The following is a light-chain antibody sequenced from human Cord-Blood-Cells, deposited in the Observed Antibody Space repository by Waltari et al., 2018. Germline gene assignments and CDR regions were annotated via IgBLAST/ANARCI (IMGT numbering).Light chain of an antibody. CDR2: RNN. V-gene: IGLV1-47*01. J-gene: IGLJ3*02. CDR3: AAWDDSLSGPV. Sequence: QSVLTQPPSASGTPGQRVTISCSGSSSNIGSNSVYWYPQLPGTAPKLRIYRNNQRPSGVPDRFSGSKSGTSASLAISGLRSEDEADYYCAAWDDSLSGPVFGGGTKLTVL. CDR1: SSNIGSNS.